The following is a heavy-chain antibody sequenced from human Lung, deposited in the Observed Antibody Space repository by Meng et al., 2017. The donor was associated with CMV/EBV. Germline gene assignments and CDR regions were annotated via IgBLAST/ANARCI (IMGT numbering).Heavy chain of an antibody. CDR2: INPNSGST. V-gene: IGHV1-2*02. D-gene: IGHD2-2*01. J-gene: IGHJ6*02. CDR1: GYIFSGYY. Sequence: ASVXVSCKASGYIFSGYYIHWVRQAPGQGLEWMGWINPNSGSTIYAQKFQGRVTMTRDTSISTAYMDLSRLKSDDTAVYYCARGLGDYCSTTSCSYGVDVWGQGTTVTVSS. CDR3: ARGLGDYCSTTSCSYGVDV.